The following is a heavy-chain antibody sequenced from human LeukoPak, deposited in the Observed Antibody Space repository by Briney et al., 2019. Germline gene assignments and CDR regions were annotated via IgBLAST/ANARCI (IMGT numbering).Heavy chain of an antibody. D-gene: IGHD3-10*01. CDR3: ARVRRYYGSGSYYFDY. V-gene: IGHV3-23*01. J-gene: IGHJ4*02. CDR2: ILGGGDRT. CDR1: GFPFDNYA. Sequence: GGSLRLSCVGSGFPFDNYALNWVRQAPGRGLEWVSSILGGGDRTSHADSVKGRFTISRDNSKNTLYLQMNSLRAEDTAVYYCARVRRYYGSGSYYFDYWGQGTLVTVSS.